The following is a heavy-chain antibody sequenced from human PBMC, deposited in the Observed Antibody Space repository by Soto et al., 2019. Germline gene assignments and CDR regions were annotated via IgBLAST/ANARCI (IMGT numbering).Heavy chain of an antibody. CDR2: IYYSGST. V-gene: IGHV4-59*01. D-gene: IGHD6-13*01. CDR3: AREAIAAADWYYYYYCMDV. CDR1: GGSISSYY. Sequence: PSETLSLTCTVSGGSISSYYWSWIRQPPGKGLEWIGYIYYSGSTNYNPSLKSRVTISVDTSKNQFSLKLSSVTAADTAVYYCAREAIAAADWYYYYYCMDVWGQGTTVTVSS. J-gene: IGHJ6*02.